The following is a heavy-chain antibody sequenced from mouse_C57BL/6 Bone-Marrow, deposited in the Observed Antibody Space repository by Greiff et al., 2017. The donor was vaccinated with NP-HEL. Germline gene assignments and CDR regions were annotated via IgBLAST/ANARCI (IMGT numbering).Heavy chain of an antibody. D-gene: IGHD1-1*02. CDR2: INPNPCTT. CDR3: ARSHYYY. CDR1: GYSFTDYK. V-gene: IGHV1-39*01. J-gene: IGHJ2*01. Sequence: PELVPPRASVKISCPPPGYSFTDYKMPSVKQSNGKSLEWIGVINPNPCTTSYNQKFNHKATLTVDQSSSTAYMQLNSLSSEDSAVYYCARSHYYYWGQGTTLTVSS.